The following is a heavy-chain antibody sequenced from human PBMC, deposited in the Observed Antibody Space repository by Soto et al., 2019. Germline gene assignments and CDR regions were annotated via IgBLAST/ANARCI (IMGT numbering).Heavy chain of an antibody. CDR3: ARITMVRGVDKVVSAGAHDY. D-gene: IGHD3-10*01. J-gene: IGHJ4*02. V-gene: IGHV5-51*01. CDR2: IYPGDSDT. CDR1: GYSFTSYW. Sequence: GESLKISCKGSGYSFTSYWIGWVRQMPGKGLEWMGIIYPGDSDTRYSPSFQGQVTISADKSISTAYLQWSSLKASDTAMYYCARITMVRGVDKVVSAGAHDYWGQGTLVTVSS.